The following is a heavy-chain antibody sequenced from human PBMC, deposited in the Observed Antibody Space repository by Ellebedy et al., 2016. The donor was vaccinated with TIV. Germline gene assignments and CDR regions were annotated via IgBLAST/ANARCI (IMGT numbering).Heavy chain of an antibody. CDR3: ARKLLSMSHVFDI. CDR1: GDSISSSNW. J-gene: IGHJ3*02. CDR2: IYHSGST. D-gene: IGHD2/OR15-2a*01. Sequence: SETLSLXXAVSGDSISSSNWWSWVRQPPGKGLEWIGEIYHSGSTNYNPSLKSRVTMTMDTSKSHFSLKLSSVTAADTAVYYCARKLLSMSHVFDIWGQGTMVTVSS. V-gene: IGHV4-4*02.